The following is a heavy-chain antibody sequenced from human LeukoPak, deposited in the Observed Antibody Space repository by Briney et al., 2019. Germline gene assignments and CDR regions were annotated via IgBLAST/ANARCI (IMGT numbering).Heavy chain of an antibody. J-gene: IGHJ4*02. V-gene: IGHV3-48*03. CDR1: GFTFSIYE. CDR3: TRVGQSYSSGQALDH. CDR2: ISGSGDTA. D-gene: IGHD3-22*01. Sequence: PGGSLRLSCAASGFTFSIYEINWVRQAPGKGLEWISYISGSGDTAYYADSVKGRFTMSRDNARNSLFLQMNSLGAEDTAVYYCTRVGQSYSSGQALDHWGQGTLVTVSS.